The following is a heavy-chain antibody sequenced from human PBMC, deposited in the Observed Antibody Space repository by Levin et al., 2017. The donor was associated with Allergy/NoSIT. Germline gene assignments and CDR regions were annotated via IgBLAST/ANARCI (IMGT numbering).Heavy chain of an antibody. V-gene: IGHV4-30-4*01. Sequence: LSQTLSLTCTVSGGSISSGDYYWSWIRQPPGKGLEWIGYIYYSGSTYYNPSLKSRVTISVDTSKNQFSLKLSSVTAADTAVYYCASSPGELVPAAPSTLAYWGQGTLVTVSS. CDR2: IYYSGST. D-gene: IGHD2-2*01. J-gene: IGHJ4*02. CDR1: GGSISSGDYY. CDR3: ASSPGELVPAAPSTLAY.